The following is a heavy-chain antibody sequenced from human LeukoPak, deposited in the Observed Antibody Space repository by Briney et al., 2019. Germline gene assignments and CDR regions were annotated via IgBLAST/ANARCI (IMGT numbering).Heavy chain of an antibody. CDR3: ASIDYGDDY. V-gene: IGHV3-7*01. CDR2: IRRDGSQK. Sequence: PGGSLRLSCGASGFTFSNNWMTWVRQAPGKGLEWVANIRRDGSQKYYVESVKGRFTISRDNSKNLVYLQMDSLRAEDTAVYYCASIDYGDDYWGQGTLVTVSS. CDR1: GFTFSNNW. D-gene: IGHD4-17*01. J-gene: IGHJ4*02.